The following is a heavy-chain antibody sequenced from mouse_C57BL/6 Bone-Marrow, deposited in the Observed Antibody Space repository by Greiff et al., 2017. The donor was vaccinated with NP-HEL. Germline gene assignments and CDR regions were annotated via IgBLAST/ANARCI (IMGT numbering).Heavy chain of an antibody. CDR2: IDPSDSYT. Sequence: QVQLQQPGAELVMPGASVKLSCKASGYTFTSYWMHWVKQRPGQGLEWIGEIDPSDSYTNYNQKFKGKSTLTVDKSSSTAYMQLSSLTSEDSAVYCCARDLLYAMDYWGQGTSVTVSS. V-gene: IGHV1-69*01. CDR1: GYTFTSYW. CDR3: ARDLLYAMDY. J-gene: IGHJ4*01. D-gene: IGHD2-10*01.